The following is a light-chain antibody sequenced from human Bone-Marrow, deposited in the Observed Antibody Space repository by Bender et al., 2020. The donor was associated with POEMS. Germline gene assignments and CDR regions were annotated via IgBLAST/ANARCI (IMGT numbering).Light chain of an antibody. Sequence: QSVLTQPPSVSGAPGQRVTISCTGSSSNTGANYEVHWYQQFPGTAPKLLIYGNNNRPSGVPDRISGSKSGTTASLAITGLQAEDEGDYYCQSYDNSLGGWVFGGGTKLTVL. CDR2: GNN. CDR3: QSYDNSLGGWV. J-gene: IGLJ3*02. V-gene: IGLV1-40*01. CDR1: SSNTGANYE.